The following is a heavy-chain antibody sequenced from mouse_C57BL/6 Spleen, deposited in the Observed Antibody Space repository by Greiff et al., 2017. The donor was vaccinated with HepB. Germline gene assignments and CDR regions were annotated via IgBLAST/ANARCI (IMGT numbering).Heavy chain of an antibody. CDR2: IDPENGDT. CDR1: GFNIKDDY. CDR3: TTPITTVVAPFAY. Sequence: VQLQQSGVELVRPGASVKLSCTASGFNIKDDYMHWVKQRPEQGLEWIGGIDPENGDTEYASKFQGKATITADTSSNTAYLQLSSLTSEDTAVYYCTTPITTVVAPFAYWGQGTLVTVSA. D-gene: IGHD1-1*01. J-gene: IGHJ3*01. V-gene: IGHV14-4*01.